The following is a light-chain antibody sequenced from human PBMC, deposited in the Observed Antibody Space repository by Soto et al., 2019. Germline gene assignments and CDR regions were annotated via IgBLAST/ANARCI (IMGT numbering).Light chain of an antibody. CDR2: CAS. CDR1: PNTLYSSDKKNY. CDR3: QQYYSSPPT. J-gene: IGKJ1*01. V-gene: IGKV4-1*01. Sequence: DIVLTQSPDSLAVSLGERANINLKSRPNTLYSSDKKNYLSWYQQRLGKPPILLIYCASTRESGVPDRFSGSGSGTHFTLTITSLQAEDVAVYYCQQYYSSPPTVGQGTKVEIK.